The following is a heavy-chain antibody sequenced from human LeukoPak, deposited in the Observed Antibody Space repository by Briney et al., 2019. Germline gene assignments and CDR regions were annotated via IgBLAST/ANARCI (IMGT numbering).Heavy chain of an antibody. CDR3: ARHSSGYYSFDY. J-gene: IGHJ4*02. D-gene: IGHD3-3*01. CDR1: LGSIKNYY. Sequence: PSETLSLTCTVSLGSIKNYYWSWIRQPAGKGLEWIGRIYKSGTTYYSPSLKSRVTISVDTSENQFSLNLSSVTAADTAVYYCARHSSGYYSFDYWGQGTLVTVSS. CDR2: IYKSGTT. V-gene: IGHV4-4*07.